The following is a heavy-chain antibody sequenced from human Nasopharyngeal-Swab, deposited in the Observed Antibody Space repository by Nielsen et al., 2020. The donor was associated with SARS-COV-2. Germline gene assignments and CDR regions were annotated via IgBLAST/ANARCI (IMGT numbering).Heavy chain of an antibody. J-gene: IGHJ4*02. Sequence: GGSLRLSCAASGFTVSSNYMSWVRQAPGKGLEWVSVIYSGGSTYYADSVKGRFTISRDNSKNTLYLQMNSLRAEDTAVYYCAKDQYCISTNCRRGFGYFDYWGQGTLVTVSS. CDR3: AKDQYCISTNCRRGFGYFDY. D-gene: IGHD2/OR15-2a*01. CDR2: IYSGGST. V-gene: IGHV3-53*01. CDR1: GFTVSSNY.